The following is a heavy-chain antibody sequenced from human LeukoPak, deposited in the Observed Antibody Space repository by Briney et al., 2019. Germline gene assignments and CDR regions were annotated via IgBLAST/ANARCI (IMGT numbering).Heavy chain of an antibody. V-gene: IGHV4-4*03. CDR1: GGSISSSNW. J-gene: IGHJ4*02. D-gene: IGHD1-7*01. CDR2: IYHSGST. CDR3: ASWNYGVTNFDY. Sequence: PQTLSLTCAVSGGSISSSNWWSWVRQPPGKGLEWIGEIYHSGSTNYNPSLKGRVTISVDKSKNQFSLKLSSVTAADTAVYYCASWNYGVTNFDYWGQGTLVTVSS.